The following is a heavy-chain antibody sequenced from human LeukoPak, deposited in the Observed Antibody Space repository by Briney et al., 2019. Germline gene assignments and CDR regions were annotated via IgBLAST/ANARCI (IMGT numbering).Heavy chain of an antibody. CDR1: GYSFTCYH. Sequence: ASVTVSCTSSGYSFTCYHIHWVRQAPGQGLEWMGWINPKSGGTDSAEKFGGRVTMSRGTSVRTSYLEVRRLKSDDTAVYYCTRETGANYDPGAFDVWGQGTMVTVSS. V-gene: IGHV1-2*02. J-gene: IGHJ3*01. CDR2: INPKSGGT. CDR3: TRETGANYDPGAFDV. D-gene: IGHD3-3*01.